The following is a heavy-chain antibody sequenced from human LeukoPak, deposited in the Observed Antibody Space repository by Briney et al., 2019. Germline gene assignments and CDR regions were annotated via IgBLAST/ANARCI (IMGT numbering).Heavy chain of an antibody. Sequence: ASVKVSCKASGYTFTSYDINWVRQATGQELEWMGWMNPNSGNTGYAQKFQGRVTMTRNTSISTAYMELSSLRSEDTAVYYCAREYLVQGVIFYYYYMDVWGKGTTVTVSS. J-gene: IGHJ6*03. D-gene: IGHD3-10*01. CDR2: MNPNSGNT. CDR1: GYTFTSYD. V-gene: IGHV1-8*01. CDR3: AREYLVQGVIFYYYYMDV.